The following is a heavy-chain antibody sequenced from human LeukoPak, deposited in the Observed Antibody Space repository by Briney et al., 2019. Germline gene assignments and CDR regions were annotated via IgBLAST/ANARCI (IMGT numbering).Heavy chain of an antibody. D-gene: IGHD1-7*01. CDR2: INPNSGGT. Sequence: ASVKVSCKASGYTFTGYYMHWVRQAPGQGLEWMGWINPNSGGTNYAQKFQGRVTMTRYTSISTAYMELSRLRSDDTAVYYCARDFGITGTTPDAFDIWGQGTMVTVSS. CDR3: ARDFGITGTTPDAFDI. V-gene: IGHV1-2*02. J-gene: IGHJ3*02. CDR1: GYTFTGYY.